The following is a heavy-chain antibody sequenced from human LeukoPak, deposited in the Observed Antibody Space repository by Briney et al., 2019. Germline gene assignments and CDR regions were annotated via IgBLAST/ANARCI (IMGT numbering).Heavy chain of an antibody. CDR2: IYYGGST. CDR1: VGSISSGGYY. D-gene: IGHD2-15*01. Sequence: PSRTLSLTCIVSVGSISSGGYYWSWIRLHRGGGLGWVGYIYYGGSTYYNPSLKSRVTISVDTSKNQFSLKLSSVTAADTAVYYCARDRVRVVDGWLLAYGMDVWGQGTTVTVSS. J-gene: IGHJ6*02. CDR3: ARDRVRVVDGWLLAYGMDV. V-gene: IGHV4-31*03.